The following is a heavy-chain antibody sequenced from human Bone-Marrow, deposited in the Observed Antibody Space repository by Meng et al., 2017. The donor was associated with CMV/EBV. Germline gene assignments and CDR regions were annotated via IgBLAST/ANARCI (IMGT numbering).Heavy chain of an antibody. Sequence: GESLKISCAASGFTFSSYGMRWVRQAPGKGLEWVAFIRYDGSNKYYADSVKGRFTISRDNSKNTLYLQMNSLRAEDTAVYYCAKDLTGYFDYWGQGTLVTFYS. V-gene: IGHV3-30*02. D-gene: IGHD1-14*01. CDR3: AKDLTGYFDY. J-gene: IGHJ4*02. CDR1: GFTFSSYG. CDR2: IRYDGSNK.